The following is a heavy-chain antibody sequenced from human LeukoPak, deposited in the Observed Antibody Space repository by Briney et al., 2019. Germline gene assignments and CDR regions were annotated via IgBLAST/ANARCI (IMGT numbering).Heavy chain of an antibody. J-gene: IGHJ4*02. Sequence: GGSLRLSCAASDFSFSNYAMSWVRQAPGKGLEWVSAVSNRGGSTYYADSVKGRFTISRDNSKNTLYLQMNSLRAEDTAVYYCARMRSWYTGFDYWGQGTLVTVSS. V-gene: IGHV3-23*01. CDR2: VSNRGGST. CDR1: DFSFSNYA. CDR3: ARMRSWYTGFDY. D-gene: IGHD6-13*01.